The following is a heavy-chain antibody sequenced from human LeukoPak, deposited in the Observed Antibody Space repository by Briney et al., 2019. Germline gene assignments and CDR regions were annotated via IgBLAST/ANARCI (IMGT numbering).Heavy chain of an antibody. CDR1: GGSFSGYY. D-gene: IGHD2-21*01. CDR2: INHSGST. V-gene: IGHV4-34*01. J-gene: IGHJ3*02. CDR3: ARSIPLNIAFDI. Sequence: SETLSLTCAVYGGSFSGYYWSWIRQPPGKGLEWIGEINHSGSTNYNPSLKSRVTISVDTSKNQFSLKLSSVTAADTAVYYCARSIPLNIAFDIWGQGTMVTVSS.